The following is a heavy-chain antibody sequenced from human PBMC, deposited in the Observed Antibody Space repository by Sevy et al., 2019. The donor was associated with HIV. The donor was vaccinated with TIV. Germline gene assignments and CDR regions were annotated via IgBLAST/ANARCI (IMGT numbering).Heavy chain of an antibody. Sequence: GGSLRLSCAASGFTFSSYGMHWVRQAPGKGLEWVAVISYDGSNKYYADSVKGRFTISRDNSKNTLYLQMNSLRAEDTAVYDCAKDRTTGIAAAGTPFDYWGQGTLVTVSS. CDR3: AKDRTTGIAAAGTPFDY. J-gene: IGHJ4*02. CDR1: GFTFSSYG. D-gene: IGHD6-13*01. CDR2: ISYDGSNK. V-gene: IGHV3-30*18.